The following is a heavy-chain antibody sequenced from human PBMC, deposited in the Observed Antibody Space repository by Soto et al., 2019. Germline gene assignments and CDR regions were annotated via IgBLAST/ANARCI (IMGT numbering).Heavy chain of an antibody. J-gene: IGHJ6*02. CDR3: ASGYCSGGSCYSAYGMDV. D-gene: IGHD2-15*01. CDR1: GGSISSGGYS. CDR2: IYHSGST. Sequence: QLQLQESGSGLVKPSQTLSLTCAVSGGSISSGGYSWSWIRQPPGKGLEWIGYIYHSGSTYYNPSLKSRVTISVDRSKNQFSLKLSSVTAADTAVYYCASGYCSGGSCYSAYGMDVWGHGTTFTVSS. V-gene: IGHV4-30-2*01.